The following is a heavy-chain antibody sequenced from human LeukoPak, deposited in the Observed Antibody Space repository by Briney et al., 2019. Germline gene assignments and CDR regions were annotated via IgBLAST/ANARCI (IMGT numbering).Heavy chain of an antibody. CDR3: ASGGKYSYGSFDY. V-gene: IGHV3-23*01. D-gene: IGHD5-18*01. CDR1: GFTFSTYT. CDR2: ISTGGDST. Sequence: GGSLTLSCAASGFTFSTYTMSWVRQAPGKGLEWVSAISTGGDSTYYADSVKGRLTISRDNSKNTLYLQMNSLRAEDTAIYYCASGGKYSYGSFDYWGQGSLVTVSS. J-gene: IGHJ4*02.